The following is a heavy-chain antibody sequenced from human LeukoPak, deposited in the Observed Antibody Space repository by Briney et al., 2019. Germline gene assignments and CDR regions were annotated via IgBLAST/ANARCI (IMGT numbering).Heavy chain of an antibody. D-gene: IGHD3-10*01. CDR3: SRGLVRGVIRGSIDY. CDR1: GYTFTGYY. V-gene: IGHV1-2*02. Sequence: GASVKVSCKASGYTFTGYYIHWVRHRPAQGLELMGWINPNSGGTSYAQKFQGRVTMTRDTSISTAYMELSRLRSDDTAVYYCSRGLVRGVIRGSIDYWGQGTLVTVSS. CDR2: INPNSGGT. J-gene: IGHJ4*02.